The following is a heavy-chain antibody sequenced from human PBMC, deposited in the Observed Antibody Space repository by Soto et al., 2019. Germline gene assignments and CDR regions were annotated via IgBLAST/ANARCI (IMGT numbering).Heavy chain of an antibody. CDR3: ARGSSWSYFDY. D-gene: IGHD6-13*01. V-gene: IGHV1-3*04. J-gene: IGHJ4*02. CDR1: GYTFTSYA. CDR2: INTAKDNT. Sequence: QVQLVQSGAEVKKPGASVKVSCKASGYTFTSYAIHRVRQAPGQRLEWMGWINTAKDNTKYSQKFQGRVTITRDTSASIVYMELSSLRSEDTAVYYCARGSSWSYFDYWGQGTLVTVSS.